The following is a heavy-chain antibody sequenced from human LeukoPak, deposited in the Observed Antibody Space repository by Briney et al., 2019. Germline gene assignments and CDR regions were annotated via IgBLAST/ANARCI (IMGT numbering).Heavy chain of an antibody. V-gene: IGHV3-48*03. CDR1: GFTFSSYE. CDR2: ISSSGSTI. Sequence: GGSLRLSCAASGFTFSSYEMNWVRQAPGKGLEWVSYISSSGSTIYYAASVKGRFTISRDNAKNSLYLQMNSLRAEDTAVYYCARAYRDAFDIWGQETMVTVSS. J-gene: IGHJ3*02. CDR3: ARAYRDAFDI.